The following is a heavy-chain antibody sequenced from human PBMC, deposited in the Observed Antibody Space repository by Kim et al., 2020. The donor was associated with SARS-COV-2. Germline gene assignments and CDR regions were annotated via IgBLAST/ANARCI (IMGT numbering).Heavy chain of an antibody. CDR3: AKSPSVRVALDL. V-gene: IGHV3-53*01. J-gene: IGHJ4*02. CDR1: GFSVSDNY. CDR2: TYLGGTT. Sequence: GGSLRLSCAVSGFSVSDNYMSWVRQAPGKGLEWVSLTYLGGTTKFADSVKGRFTISRDNANNRLYLQMNSLRAEDTAVYYCAKSPSVRVALDLWGQGTVVTVSS. D-gene: IGHD1-1*01.